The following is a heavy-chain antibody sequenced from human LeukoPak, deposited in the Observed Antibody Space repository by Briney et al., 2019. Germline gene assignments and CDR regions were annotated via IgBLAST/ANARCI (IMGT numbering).Heavy chain of an antibody. Sequence: PGGSLRLSCAASGFTFSSYAMSWVRQTPGKGLEWVSAISGSGGDTYYADSVQGRFTISRDISKNTLYLQMDSLRVEDTAVYYCAKSGYGGNQPDDYWGQGALVTVSS. V-gene: IGHV3-23*01. CDR3: AKSGYGGNQPDDY. D-gene: IGHD4-23*01. CDR1: GFTFSSYA. J-gene: IGHJ4*02. CDR2: ISGSGGDT.